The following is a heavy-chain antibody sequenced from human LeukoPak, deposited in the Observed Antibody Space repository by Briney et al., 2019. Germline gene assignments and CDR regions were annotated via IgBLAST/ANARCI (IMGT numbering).Heavy chain of an antibody. J-gene: IGHJ4*02. CDR1: GLTFSSYE. D-gene: IGHD6-19*01. V-gene: IGHV3-48*03. Sequence: PGGSLTLFCAPSGLTFSSYEMNWARQEPGGGLEWVSYISSSGSTIYYADSVKGRFSISRDKAQNSLYLQMNRLRAEDTAVYYCARELTSSLYSSGWLVYWGQGALVTVSS. CDR2: ISSSGSTI. CDR3: ARELTSSLYSSGWLVY.